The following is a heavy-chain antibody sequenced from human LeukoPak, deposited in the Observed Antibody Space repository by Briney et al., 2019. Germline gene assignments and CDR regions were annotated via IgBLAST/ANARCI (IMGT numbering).Heavy chain of an antibody. D-gene: IGHD2-15*01. J-gene: IGHJ4*02. CDR3: VRGAYCNGGSCYGGY. CDR2: ISSSSRYT. Sequence: GGSLRLSCAASGFTFSDYYMSWIRQAPGKGLEWVSYISSSSRYTDYADSVKGRFTLSRDNAKNSLYLQMNSLSAEDTAVYYCVRGAYCNGGSCYGGYWGQGTLVTVSS. V-gene: IGHV3-11*06. CDR1: GFTFSDYY.